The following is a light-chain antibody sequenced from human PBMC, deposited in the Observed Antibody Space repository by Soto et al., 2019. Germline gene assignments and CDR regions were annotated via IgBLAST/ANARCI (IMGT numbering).Light chain of an antibody. J-gene: IGKJ5*01. V-gene: IGKV3D-20*02. CDR2: GIS. Sequence: EIVLTQSPGTLSLSPGERATLSCRASQSVSSNYFAWYQQKPGQAPRLLIYGISSRATGIPARFSGSGSGTDFTLTISSLEPEDFGVFYCQQRFDWPKITFGQGTRLEI. CDR1: QSVSSNY. CDR3: QQRFDWPKIT.